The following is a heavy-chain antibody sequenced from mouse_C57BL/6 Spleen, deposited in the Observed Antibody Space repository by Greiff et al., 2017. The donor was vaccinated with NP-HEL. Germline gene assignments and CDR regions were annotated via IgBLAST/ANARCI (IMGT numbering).Heavy chain of an antibody. CDR3: TRPIVATDAMDY. V-gene: IGHV6-6*01. J-gene: IGHJ4*01. Sequence: DVKLVESGGGLVQPGGSMKLSCAASGFTFSDAWMDWVRQSPEKGLEWVAEIRNKANNHATYYAESVKGRFTISRDDSKSSVYLQMNSLRAEDTGIYYCTRPIVATDAMDYWGQGTSVTVSS. CDR2: IRNKANNHAT. D-gene: IGHD2-5*01. CDR1: GFTFSDAW.